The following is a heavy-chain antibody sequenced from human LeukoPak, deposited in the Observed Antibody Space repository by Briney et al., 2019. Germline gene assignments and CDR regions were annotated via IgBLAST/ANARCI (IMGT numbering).Heavy chain of an antibody. CDR3: ARDPYSSSLRGNLDY. D-gene: IGHD6-13*01. Sequence: GESLRLSCAASGFSFSTYTMNWVRQAPGKGLEWVSSISGASGSYKYSADSVKGRFTISRDNAKNSLFLQMNSLRAEDTGMYYCARDPYSSSLRGNLDYWGQGILVTVSS. J-gene: IGHJ4*02. CDR2: ISGASGSYK. CDR1: GFSFSTYT. V-gene: IGHV3-21*01.